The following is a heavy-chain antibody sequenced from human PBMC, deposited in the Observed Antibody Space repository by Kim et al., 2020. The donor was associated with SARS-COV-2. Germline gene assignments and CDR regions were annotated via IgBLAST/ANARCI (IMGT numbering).Heavy chain of an antibody. D-gene: IGHD3-16*02. J-gene: IGHJ5*02. CDR2: VNLSGST. CDR1: GYGGAFRGYY. V-gene: IGHV4-34*01. Sequence: SETLSLTCVVYGYGGAFRGYYWSWIRQTPGKGLEWIGEVNLSGSTNYNPSLKSRVTISLDTSRGHLSLKLNSVTAANTGIYYCARVPSGFGFVVVPGPTENHWFDPWGQGTLLTVAS. CDR3: ARVPSGFGFVVVPGPTENHWFDP.